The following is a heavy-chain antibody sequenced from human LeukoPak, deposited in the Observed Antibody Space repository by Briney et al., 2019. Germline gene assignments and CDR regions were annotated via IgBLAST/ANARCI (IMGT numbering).Heavy chain of an antibody. V-gene: IGHV3-7*01. Sequence: GGSLRLSCAPSGLTFSSYWMSWVRQAPGKGLEWVANIKQDGSEKYYVDSVKGRFTISRDNAKNSLYLQMNSLRAEDTAVYYCARNYHRAWFDPWGQGTLVTVSS. CDR2: IKQDGSEK. CDR1: GLTFSSYW. CDR3: ARNYHRAWFDP. J-gene: IGHJ5*02. D-gene: IGHD3-10*01.